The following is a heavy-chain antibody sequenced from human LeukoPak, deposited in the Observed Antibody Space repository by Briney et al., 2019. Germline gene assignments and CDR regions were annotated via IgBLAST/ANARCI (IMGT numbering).Heavy chain of an antibody. Sequence: ASVKVSCKASGYTFTSYGISWVRQAPGQGLEWMGWISAYNGNTNYAQELQGRVTMTTDTSTSTAYMELRSLRSDDTAVYYCARGGRSSGWYFNFDYWGQGTLVTVSS. J-gene: IGHJ4*02. CDR3: ARGGRSSGWYFNFDY. V-gene: IGHV1-18*01. CDR2: ISAYNGNT. D-gene: IGHD6-19*01. CDR1: GYTFTSYG.